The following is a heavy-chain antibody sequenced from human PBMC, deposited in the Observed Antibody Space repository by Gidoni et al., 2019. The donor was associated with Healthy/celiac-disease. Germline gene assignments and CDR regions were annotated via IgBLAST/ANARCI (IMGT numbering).Heavy chain of an antibody. J-gene: IGHJ3*02. Sequence: QVQLVESGGGVVQPGRSLRLSCAASGCTFSSYAMHWVRQAPGKGLEWVAVISYDGSNKYYADSVKGRFTISRDNSKNTLYLQMNSLRAEDTAVYYCASDSSGLDAFDIWGQGTMVTVSS. CDR2: ISYDGSNK. CDR3: ASDSSGLDAFDI. D-gene: IGHD6-19*01. V-gene: IGHV3-30*01. CDR1: GCTFSSYA.